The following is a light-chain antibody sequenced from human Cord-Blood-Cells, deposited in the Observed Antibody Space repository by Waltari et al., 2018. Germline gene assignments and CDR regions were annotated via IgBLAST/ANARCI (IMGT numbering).Light chain of an antibody. CDR1: QSISSY. J-gene: IGKJ2*01. CDR3: QQSYSTPYT. Sequence: DIQMHQSPPSMSASVGDRVTITCRASQSISSYLNWYQQKPGKAPKLLIYAASSLQSGVPSRFSGSGSGTDFTLTISSLQPEDFATYYCQQSYSTPYTFGQGTKLEIK. V-gene: IGKV1-39*01. CDR2: AAS.